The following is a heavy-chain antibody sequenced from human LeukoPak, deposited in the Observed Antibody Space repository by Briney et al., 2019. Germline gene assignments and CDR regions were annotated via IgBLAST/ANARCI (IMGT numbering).Heavy chain of an antibody. CDR2: INQDGSEE. V-gene: IGHV3-7*01. Sequence: LAGGSLRLSCAASGFTFSNYWMTWVRQAPGKGLEWVAHINQDGSEEHYMDSVKARFTISRDNAKNSLSLQMNSLRAEDTAVYYCVRDGGVSGYDLLDCWGQGTLVTVSS. CDR3: VRDGGVSGYDLLDC. CDR1: GFTFSNYW. D-gene: IGHD5-12*01. J-gene: IGHJ4*02.